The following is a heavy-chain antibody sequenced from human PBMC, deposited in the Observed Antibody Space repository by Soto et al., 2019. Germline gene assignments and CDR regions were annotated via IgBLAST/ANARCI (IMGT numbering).Heavy chain of an antibody. Sequence: QVQLVESGGGVVQPGRSLRLSCAASGFTFSSYAMHWVPQAPGKGLEWVAVISYDGSNKYYADSVKGRFTISRDNSKNTLYLQMNSLRAEDTAVYYCAREVIVVVTAPAFDIWGQGTMVTVSS. V-gene: IGHV3-30-3*01. CDR2: ISYDGSNK. D-gene: IGHD2-21*02. CDR1: GFTFSSYA. CDR3: AREVIVVVTAPAFDI. J-gene: IGHJ3*02.